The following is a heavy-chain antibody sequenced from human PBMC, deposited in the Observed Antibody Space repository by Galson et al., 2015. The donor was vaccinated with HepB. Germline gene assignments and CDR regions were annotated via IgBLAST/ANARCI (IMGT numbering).Heavy chain of an antibody. J-gene: IGHJ6*02. CDR3: TRHKVGYYDSSGYYYYYYYGMDV. Sequence: SLRLSCAASGFTFSGSAMHWVRQASGKGLEWVGRIRSKANSYATAYAASVKGRFTISRDDSKNTAYLQMNSLKTEDTAVYYCTRHKVGYYDSSGYYYYYYYGMDVWGQGTTVTVSS. CDR2: IRSKANSYAT. D-gene: IGHD3-22*01. CDR1: GFTFSGSA. V-gene: IGHV3-73*01.